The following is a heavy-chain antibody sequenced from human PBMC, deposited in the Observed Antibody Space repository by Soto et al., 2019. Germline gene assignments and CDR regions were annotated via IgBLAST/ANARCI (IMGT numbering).Heavy chain of an antibody. Sequence: SETLSLTCTVSGGSISSYYWSWIRQPPGKGLEWIGYIYYSGSTNYNPSLKSRVTISVDTSKNQFSLKLSSVTAADTAVYYCAMMYAVAGSFDYWGRGTLVTVSS. V-gene: IGHV4-59*01. CDR3: AMMYAVAGSFDY. D-gene: IGHD6-19*01. J-gene: IGHJ4*02. CDR2: IYYSGST. CDR1: GGSISSYY.